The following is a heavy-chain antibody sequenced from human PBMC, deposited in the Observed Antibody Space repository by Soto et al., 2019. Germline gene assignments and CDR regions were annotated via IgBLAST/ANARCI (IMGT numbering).Heavy chain of an antibody. J-gene: IGHJ4*02. CDR3: ARDAPITMVRGDTARFDY. V-gene: IGHV3-30-3*01. CDR2: ISYDGSNK. CDR1: GFTFSSYA. D-gene: IGHD3-10*01. Sequence: GGSLRLSCAASGFTFSSYAMHWVLQAPGKGLEWVAVISYDGSNKYYADSVKGRFTISRDNSKNTLYLQMNSLRAEDTAVYYCARDAPITMVRGDTARFDYWGQGTLVTVSS.